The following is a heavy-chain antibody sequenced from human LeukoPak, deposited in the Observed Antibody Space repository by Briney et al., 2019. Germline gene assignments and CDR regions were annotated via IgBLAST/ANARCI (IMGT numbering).Heavy chain of an antibody. J-gene: IGHJ4*02. CDR1: GFTFSSYA. CDR2: ISGSGGST. V-gene: IGHV3-23*01. D-gene: IGHD6-19*01. CDR3: ATDRWLVSSY. Sequence: PGGSLRLSCAASGFTFSSYAMSWVRQAPGKGLEWVSAISGSGGSTYYADSVKGRFTISRDNFKNTLYLQMNSLRAEHTAVYYCATDRWLVSSYWGQGTLVTVSS.